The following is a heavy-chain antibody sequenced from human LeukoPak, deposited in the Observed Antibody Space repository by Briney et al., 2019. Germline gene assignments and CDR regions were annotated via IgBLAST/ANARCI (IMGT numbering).Heavy chain of an antibody. D-gene: IGHD2-21*02. V-gene: IGHV4-59*01. J-gene: IGHJ4*02. CDR1: GGSITSYY. CDR2: VYYSGST. CDR3: ARGGGGTAYFDY. Sequence: KPSETLSLTCTVSGGSITSYYWSWNRQPPGKGLEWLGYVYYSGSTKYNPSLKSRITISVDTSKNQFSLKLSSVTAADTAVYYCARGGGGTAYFDYWGQGTLVTVSS.